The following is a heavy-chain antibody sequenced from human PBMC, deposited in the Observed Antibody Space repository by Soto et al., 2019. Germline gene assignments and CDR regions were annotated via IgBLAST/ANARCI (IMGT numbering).Heavy chain of an antibody. J-gene: IGHJ6*02. CDR2: IDPSDSYT. Sequence: PGETLKISCKGSGYSFTSYWISWVRQMPGKGLEWMGRIDPSDSYTNYSPSFQGHVTISADKSISTAYLQWSSLKASDTAMYYCARQLRYYYGMDVWGQGTTVTVSS. V-gene: IGHV5-10-1*01. CDR1: GYSFTSYW. CDR3: ARQLRYYYGMDV. D-gene: IGHD3-3*01.